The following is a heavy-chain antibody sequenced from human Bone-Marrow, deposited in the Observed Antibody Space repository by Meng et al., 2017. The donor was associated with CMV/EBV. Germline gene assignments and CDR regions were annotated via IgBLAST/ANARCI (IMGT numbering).Heavy chain of an antibody. D-gene: IGHD6-19*01. CDR1: GGTFSSYA. CDR3: ARDLKHTSGWFTY. V-gene: IGHV1-69*05. CDR2: IIPIFGTA. Sequence: SVKVSCKASGGTFSSYAISWVRQAPGQGLEWMGGIIPIFGTANYAQKFQGRVTITTDESTSTAYMELSSLRSEDTAVYYCARDLKHTSGWFTYWGQGTLVTVSS. J-gene: IGHJ4*02.